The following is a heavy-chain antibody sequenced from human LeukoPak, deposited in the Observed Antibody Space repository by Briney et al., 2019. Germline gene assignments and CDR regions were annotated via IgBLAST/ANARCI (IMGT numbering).Heavy chain of an antibody. J-gene: IGHJ4*02. CDR2: ISYDGSNK. CDR1: GFTFSSYG. V-gene: IGHV3-30*18. D-gene: IGHD3-16*01. Sequence: GGSLRLSCAASGFTFSSYGMHWVRQAPGKGLEWVAVISYDGSNKYYADSVKGRFTISRDSSKNTVYLQMNSLRVEDTAVYYCAKGPLYRRGLGGDFGYWGQGTLVTVSS. CDR3: AKGPLYRRGLGGDFGY.